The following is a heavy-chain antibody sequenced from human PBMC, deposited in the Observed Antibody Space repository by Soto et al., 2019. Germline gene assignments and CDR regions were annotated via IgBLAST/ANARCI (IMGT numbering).Heavy chain of an antibody. Sequence: ASVKVSCKAFGGTFSSYAISWVRQAPGQGLEWMGGIIPIFGTANYAQKFQGRVTITADESTSTAYMELSSLRSEDTAVYYCARVPFTRFPWFDPWGQGTLVTVSS. V-gene: IGHV1-69*13. CDR3: ARVPFTRFPWFDP. J-gene: IGHJ5*02. D-gene: IGHD3-3*02. CDR1: GGTFSSYA. CDR2: IIPIFGTA.